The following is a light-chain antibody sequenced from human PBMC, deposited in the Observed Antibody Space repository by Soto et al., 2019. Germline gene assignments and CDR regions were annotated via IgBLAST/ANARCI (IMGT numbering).Light chain of an antibody. CDR1: TSNIGSNT. Sequence: QLVLTQPPSASGTPGQKVTISCSGNTSNIGSNTVNWYQQFPGTALKFLIFSTTQRPSGVPARFSGSKSGTSASLAIGGLQPDDEAHYYCGAWDNSLKGWVFGGGTKLTV. CDR3: GAWDNSLKGWV. CDR2: STT. V-gene: IGLV1-44*01. J-gene: IGLJ3*02.